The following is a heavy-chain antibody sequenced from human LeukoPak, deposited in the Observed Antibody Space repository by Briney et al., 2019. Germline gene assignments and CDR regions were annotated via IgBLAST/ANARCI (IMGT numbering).Heavy chain of an antibody. Sequence: GGSLRLSCAASGFTFSSYGMHWVRQAPGKGLEWVAVISYDGSNKYYADSVKGRFTISRDNSKNTLYLQMNSLRAEDTAVYYCARAPVYDYYYMDVWGKGTTVTVSS. D-gene: IGHD1-14*01. V-gene: IGHV3-30*03. CDR2: ISYDGSNK. CDR1: GFTFSSYG. CDR3: ARAPVYDYYYMDV. J-gene: IGHJ6*03.